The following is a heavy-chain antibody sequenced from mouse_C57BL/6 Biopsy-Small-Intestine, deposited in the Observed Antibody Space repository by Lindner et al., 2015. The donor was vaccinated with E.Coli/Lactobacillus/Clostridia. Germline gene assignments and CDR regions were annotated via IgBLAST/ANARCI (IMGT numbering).Heavy chain of an antibody. CDR1: GYNFFDYY. CDR2: INPNSGDT. D-gene: IGHD5-1*01. CDR3: ARDRVLLVPGAKRERGGMDV. Sequence: SVKVSCKTSGYNFFDYYVHWVRQAPGQGPEWMGWINPNSGDTNYAQKFQGRVTVTRDTSTRTVYMDLSGLTFDDTAVYWCARDRVLLVPGAKRERGGMDVWGHGTTVAVSS. J-gene: IGHJ4*01. V-gene: IGHV1-84*02.